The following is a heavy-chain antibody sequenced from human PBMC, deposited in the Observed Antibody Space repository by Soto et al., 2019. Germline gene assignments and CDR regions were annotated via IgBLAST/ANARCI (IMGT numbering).Heavy chain of an antibody. J-gene: IGHJ4*02. CDR2: IIPIFDTT. CDR1: GGTFSNSV. V-gene: IGHV1-69*01. Sequence: QVQLVQSGAEVKKPGSSVKVSCKASGGTFSNSVISWVRQAPGQGLEWMGGIIPIFDTTNYAQRLQGRVTIVADESTSPAYMELSSLRSEETAIYYCARAPILVAVTFHENYFDLWGKGTLVTVSS. D-gene: IGHD2-21*02. CDR3: ARAPILVAVTFHENYFDL.